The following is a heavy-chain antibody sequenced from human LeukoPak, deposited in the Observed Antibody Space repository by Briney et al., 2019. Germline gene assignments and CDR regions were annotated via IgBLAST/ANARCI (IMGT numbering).Heavy chain of an antibody. Sequence: GRSLRLSCAASGFTFSSYAMHWVRQAPGKGLEWVAVISYDGSNKYYADSVKGRFTISRDNSKNTLYLQMNSLRAEDSAVYYCARSGSGWFDFWGQGTLVTVSS. J-gene: IGHJ4*02. D-gene: IGHD6-19*01. CDR1: GFTFSSYA. V-gene: IGHV3-30*14. CDR3: ARSGSGWFDF. CDR2: ISYDGSNK.